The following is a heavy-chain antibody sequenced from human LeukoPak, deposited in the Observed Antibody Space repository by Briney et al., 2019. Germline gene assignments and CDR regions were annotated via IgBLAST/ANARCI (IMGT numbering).Heavy chain of an antibody. CDR1: GGSISSSSYY. D-gene: IGHD1-14*01. V-gene: IGHV4-39*01. Sequence: SETLSLTCTVSGGSISSSSYYWGWIRQPPGKGLEWIGSIYYSGSTYYNPSLKSRVTISVDTSKNQSSLKLSSVTAADTAVYYCARTNPNWFDPWGQGTLVTVSS. J-gene: IGHJ5*02. CDR2: IYYSGST. CDR3: ARTNPNWFDP.